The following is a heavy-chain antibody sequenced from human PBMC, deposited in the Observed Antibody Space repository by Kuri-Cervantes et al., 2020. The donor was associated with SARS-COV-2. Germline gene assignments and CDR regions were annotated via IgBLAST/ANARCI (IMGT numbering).Heavy chain of an antibody. CDR1: GGTLRNYA. J-gene: IGHJ3*02. D-gene: IGHD4-23*01. V-gene: IGHV1-69*05. CDR2: IIPMFDSL. CDR3: ASFYGGNSGDAFDI. Sequence: SVKVSCKASGGTLRNYAISWVRQAPGQGLGWMGGIIPMFDSLNYAQKFQGRVTLTTDESTSTAYMELSSLTSEDTAVYYCASFYGGNSGDAFDIWGQGTMVTVSS.